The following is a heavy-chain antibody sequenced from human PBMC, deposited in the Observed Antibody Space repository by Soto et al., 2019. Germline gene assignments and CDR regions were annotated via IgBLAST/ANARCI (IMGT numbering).Heavy chain of an antibody. D-gene: IGHD1-1*01. Sequence: AASVKVSCKASGGTFSSYGVSWVRQAPGHGLEWMGGIIPFFGTTNYAQKFQGRLTITADESTSTAYMELNRLIPADTAVYFCARAAQTRYGWNDLGNWFDPWGQGTLVTVSS. V-gene: IGHV1-69*13. CDR1: GGTFSSYG. CDR3: ARAAQTRYGWNDLGNWFDP. J-gene: IGHJ5*02. CDR2: IIPFFGTT.